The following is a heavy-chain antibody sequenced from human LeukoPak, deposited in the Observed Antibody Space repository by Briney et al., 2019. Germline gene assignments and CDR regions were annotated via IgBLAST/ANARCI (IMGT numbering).Heavy chain of an antibody. CDR3: ARAWGGGMPLAGYHFDY. V-gene: IGHV4-31*03. CDR1: GVSISSGGYY. Sequence: SETLSLTCTVSGVSISSGGYYWSWIRQHPGKGLEWIGYIYYRGNTYYNPCLKSRVTISVDTSKNQFSLKLSSATAADTAVYYSARAWGGGMPLAGYHFDYWGQGTLVTVSS. CDR2: IYYRGNT. J-gene: IGHJ4*02. D-gene: IGHD3-16*01.